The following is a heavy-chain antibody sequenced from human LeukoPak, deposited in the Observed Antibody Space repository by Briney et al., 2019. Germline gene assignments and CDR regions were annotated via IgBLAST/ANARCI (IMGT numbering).Heavy chain of an antibody. V-gene: IGHV1-18*01. CDR1: GYTFTSYG. CDR2: ISAYNGNT. D-gene: IGHD1-26*01. Sequence: ASVKVSCKASGYTFTSYGISWVRQAPGQGLEWMGWISAYNGNTNYAQKLQGRVTMTTDTSTSTAYMELRSLRSDDTAVYYCARVEVNGSYSEGYMDVWGKGTTVTVSS. J-gene: IGHJ6*03. CDR3: ARVEVNGSYSEGYMDV.